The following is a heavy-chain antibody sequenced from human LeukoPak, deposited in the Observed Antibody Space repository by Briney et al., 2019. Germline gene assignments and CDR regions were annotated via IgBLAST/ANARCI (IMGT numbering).Heavy chain of an antibody. CDR1: GFTFSSYS. Sequence: GGSLRLSCAASGFTFSSYSMNWVRQAPGKGLEWVSYISSSSSTIYYADSVKGRFTISRDNSKNTLYLQMNSLRAEDTAVYYCAKDAVAGLDYWGQGTLVTVSS. V-gene: IGHV3-48*01. CDR2: ISSSSSTI. CDR3: AKDAVAGLDY. J-gene: IGHJ4*02. D-gene: IGHD6-19*01.